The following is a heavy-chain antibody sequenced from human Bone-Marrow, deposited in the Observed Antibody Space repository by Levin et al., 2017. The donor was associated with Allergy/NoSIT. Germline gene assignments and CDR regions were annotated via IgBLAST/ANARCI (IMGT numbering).Heavy chain of an antibody. D-gene: IGHD7-27*01. Sequence: ASVKVSCKTSGYTFTDYYIHWMRQAPGQGLEWMGWIIPNTGGTHSAQKFQGRVTMTRDTSISTTYMELSRLRSDDTAVYYCARKPNWGGYFDYWGQGSLVTVSS. V-gene: IGHV1-2*02. CDR1: GYTFTDYY. J-gene: IGHJ4*02. CDR3: ARKPNWGGYFDY. CDR2: IIPNTGGT.